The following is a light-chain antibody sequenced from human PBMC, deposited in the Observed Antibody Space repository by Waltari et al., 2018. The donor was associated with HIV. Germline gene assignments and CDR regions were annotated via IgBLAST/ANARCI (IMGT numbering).Light chain of an antibody. Sequence: QSALTQPPSASGSPGQSVTLPCTGTSKDVGSYDYVSWYQFRPGEVPKLLIYEVTKRPSGVPDRFSGSKSGNTASLTVSGLQAEDEADYHCSSYAGSDNYVVFGGGTKVTVL. J-gene: IGLJ2*01. CDR3: SSYAGSDNYVV. CDR2: EVT. CDR1: SKDVGSYDY. V-gene: IGLV2-8*01.